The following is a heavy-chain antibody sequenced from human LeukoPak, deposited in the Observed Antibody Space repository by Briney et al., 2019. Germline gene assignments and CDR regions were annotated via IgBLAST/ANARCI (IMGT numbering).Heavy chain of an antibody. J-gene: IGHJ4*02. V-gene: IGHV3-7*01. CDR3: VKVAKYYYGSETYYFFEH. CDR1: GFTFTTYW. D-gene: IGHD3-10*01. Sequence: PGGSLRLSCAASGFTFTTYWMSSVRQLPGKGLEWVANINQDGTEKYYVDSVKGRFTISRDNAKNSLYLQMNSLRVEDTAIYYCVKVAKYYYGSETYYFFEHWGQGTPVTASS. CDR2: INQDGTEK.